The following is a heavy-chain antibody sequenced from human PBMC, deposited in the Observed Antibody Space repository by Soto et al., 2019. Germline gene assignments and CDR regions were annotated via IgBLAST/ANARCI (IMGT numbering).Heavy chain of an antibody. D-gene: IGHD1-26*01. Sequence: SLRLSCEASGFTFSSYGMYWVRQAPGKGLEWVAGISYDGSKKYYADSVKGRFTISRDNSKNTLYLQMSSLGAEDTAVYYCTKGSYSGIYSDFDYWGQGTLVTVSS. CDR1: GFTFSSYG. CDR3: TKGSYSGIYSDFDY. CDR2: ISYDGSKK. V-gene: IGHV3-30*18. J-gene: IGHJ4*02.